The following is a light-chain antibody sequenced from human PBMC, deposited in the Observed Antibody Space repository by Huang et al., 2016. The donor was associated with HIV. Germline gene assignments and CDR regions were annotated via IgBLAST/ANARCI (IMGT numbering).Light chain of an antibody. CDR3: QQYGSSPLIT. Sequence: EIVLTQSTGTLSWSPGERATLSCMASQSVSSSYLAWYQQKPGPAPRLLIYGASSRATGIPDRFSVSGSGTDFTLTISRLEPEDVAVYYCQQYGSSPLITFGQGTRLEIK. CDR2: GAS. J-gene: IGKJ5*01. CDR1: QSVSSSY. V-gene: IGKV3-20*01.